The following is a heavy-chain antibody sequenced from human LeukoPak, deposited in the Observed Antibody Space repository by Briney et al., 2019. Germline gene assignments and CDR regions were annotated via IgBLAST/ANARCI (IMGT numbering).Heavy chain of an antibody. D-gene: IGHD1-7*01. V-gene: IGHV4-34*01. Sequence: SETLSLTCAVYGVSFDTFYWSWIRQAPGSGLEWIVEINPGGQINYNPSLMRRVHVSIATPKKPFSLILTSVTAADTAVYSCARRWNYGIHYYIDVWGTGTTVTVSS. CDR3: ARRWNYGIHYYIDV. CDR1: GVSFDTFY. J-gene: IGHJ6*03. CDR2: INPGGQI.